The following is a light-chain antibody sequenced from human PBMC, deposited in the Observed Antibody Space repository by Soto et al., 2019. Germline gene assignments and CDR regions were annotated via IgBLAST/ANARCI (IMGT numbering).Light chain of an antibody. J-gene: IGKJ1*01. Sequence: DIHTTQSASSRSTSVADRVTVPCRASQSISSWLAWYQQKPGKAPKLLIYDASSLESGVPSRFSGSGSGTEFTLTISSLQPDDFATYYCQQYTTYWTFGQGTKVDVK. CDR3: QQYTTYWT. CDR2: DAS. CDR1: QSISSW. V-gene: IGKV1-5*01.